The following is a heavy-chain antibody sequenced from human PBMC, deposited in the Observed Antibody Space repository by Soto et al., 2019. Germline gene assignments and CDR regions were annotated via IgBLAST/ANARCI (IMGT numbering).Heavy chain of an antibody. J-gene: IGHJ6*02. CDR3: ARVKSLYYYYGMDV. Sequence: SVKVCCKASGGTFSRYAISWVRQAPGQGLEWMGGIIPIFGTANYAQKFQGRVTITADESTSTAYMELSSLRSEDTAVYYCARVKSLYYYYGMDVWGQGTTVTVSS. CDR1: GGTFSRYA. CDR2: IIPIFGTA. V-gene: IGHV1-69*13.